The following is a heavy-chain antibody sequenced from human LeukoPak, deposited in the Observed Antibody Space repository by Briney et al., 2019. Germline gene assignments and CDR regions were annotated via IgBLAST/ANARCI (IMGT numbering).Heavy chain of an antibody. J-gene: IGHJ3*02. Sequence: ASVKVSCKASGYTFTDYYMHWVRQAPGQGLEWMGWINPNSGGTYYAQKFQGRVTMTRDTSITTAYMELSRLRSDDTAVYYCARDLGDGYNSYAFDIWGQGTMVTVSS. D-gene: IGHD5-24*01. V-gene: IGHV1-2*02. CDR1: GYTFTDYY. CDR2: INPNSGGT. CDR3: ARDLGDGYNSYAFDI.